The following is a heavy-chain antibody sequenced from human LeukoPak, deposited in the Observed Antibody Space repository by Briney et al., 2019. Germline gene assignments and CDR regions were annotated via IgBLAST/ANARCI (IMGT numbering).Heavy chain of an antibody. CDR3: ARGENYDSSGYGKLDY. V-gene: IGHV3-48*03. CDR2: ISSSGSTI. D-gene: IGHD3-22*01. CDR1: GFTFSTYE. Sequence: GGSLRLSCAASGFTFSTYEMNWVRQAPGKGLEWVSYISSSGSTIYYADSVKGRFTISRENAKNSLYLQMNSLTAGDTAVYYCARGENYDSSGYGKLDYWGQGTLVTVSS. J-gene: IGHJ4*02.